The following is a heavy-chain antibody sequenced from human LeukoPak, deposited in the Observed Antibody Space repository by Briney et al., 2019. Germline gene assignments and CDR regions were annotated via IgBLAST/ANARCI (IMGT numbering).Heavy chain of an antibody. Sequence: GGSLRLSCAASKFTFSHYGMHWVPQAPGKGLDWVAAIWNDGSSQYYADSVKGRFTVSRDNSQKTLYLQMNSLTPEDTAVYYCAKDAERGFDYSNSLEKWGQGTLVTVSS. CDR2: IWNDGSSQ. V-gene: IGHV3-33*06. J-gene: IGHJ4*02. CDR1: KFTFSHYG. CDR3: AKDAERGFDYSNSLEK. D-gene: IGHD4-11*01.